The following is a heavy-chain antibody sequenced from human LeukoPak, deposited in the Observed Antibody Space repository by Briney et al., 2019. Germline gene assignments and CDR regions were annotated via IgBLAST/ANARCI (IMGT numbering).Heavy chain of an antibody. J-gene: IGHJ4*02. CDR2: MNPNSGNT. CDR3: ARDLDSGDIPY. V-gene: IGHV1-8*01. CDR1: GYTFTSYD. Sequence: GASVKVSCKASGYTFTSYDINWVRQATGQGLEWMGWMNPNSGNTGYAQKFQGRVTMTRNTSISTAYMELTSLTSDDTAVYYCARDLDSGDIPYWGQGTLVTVSS. D-gene: IGHD3/OR15-3a*01.